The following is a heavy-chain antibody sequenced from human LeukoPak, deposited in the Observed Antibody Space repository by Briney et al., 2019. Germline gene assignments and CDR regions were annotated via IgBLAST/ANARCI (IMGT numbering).Heavy chain of an antibody. CDR1: GGSICSYC. D-gene: IGHD2-21*01. J-gene: IGHJ5*02. V-gene: IGHV4-4*09. CDR2: IFTSGRN. CDR3: ATSHDVKTAPYDL. Sequence: SETLCLTCTVSGGSICSYCCRWGRQSPWKGLEWVGYIFTSGRNDYNPSLKRRVTMSVDTSKNQLSMELRFPTAADTAVYYCATSHDVKTAPYDLWGQGTLVTVSS.